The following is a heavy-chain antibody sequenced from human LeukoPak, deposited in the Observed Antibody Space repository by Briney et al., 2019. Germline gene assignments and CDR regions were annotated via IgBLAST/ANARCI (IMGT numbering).Heavy chain of an antibody. CDR1: GYTFTSYG. Sequence: VASVKVSCKAPGYTFTSYGISWVRQAPGQGLEWMGWISAYNGNTNYAQRLQGRVTMTTDTSTSTAYTELSSLRSEDTAVYYCATAKPSGSYADWFDYWGQGTLVTVSS. D-gene: IGHD1-26*01. CDR2: ISAYNGNT. CDR3: ATAKPSGSYADWFDY. V-gene: IGHV1-18*01. J-gene: IGHJ4*02.